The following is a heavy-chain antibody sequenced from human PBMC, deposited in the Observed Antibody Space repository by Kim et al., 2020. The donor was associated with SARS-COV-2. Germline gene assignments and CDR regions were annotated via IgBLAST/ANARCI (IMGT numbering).Heavy chain of an antibody. CDR1: GFIFSSYA. Sequence: GGSLRLSCAASGFIFSSYAMHWVRQTPDKGLEWVAVIAYDGTIRYYADSVKVRFTISRDDARNTLFLQMNSLRAEDTAVYYCARDLLVGAPDYFDYWGQGALVTVSS. J-gene: IGHJ4*02. V-gene: IGHV3-30-3*01. D-gene: IGHD1-26*01. CDR3: ARDLLVGAPDYFDY. CDR2: IAYDGTIR.